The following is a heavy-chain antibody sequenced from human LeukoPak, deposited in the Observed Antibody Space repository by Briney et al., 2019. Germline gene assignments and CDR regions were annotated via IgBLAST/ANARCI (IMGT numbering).Heavy chain of an antibody. J-gene: IGHJ4*02. CDR2: LNSDGTTI. V-gene: IGHV3-74*01. D-gene: IGHD3-10*02. CDR3: VRGAGGPHNYVLDY. Sequence: GGSLRLSCVASGFTFSGYWMHWVRQAPGMGLVWVSRLNSDGTTINYADSVKGRFTISRDNAKNTVYLQMSGLRDDDTALYFCVRGAGGPHNYVLDYWGQGALVSVSS. CDR1: GFTFSGYW.